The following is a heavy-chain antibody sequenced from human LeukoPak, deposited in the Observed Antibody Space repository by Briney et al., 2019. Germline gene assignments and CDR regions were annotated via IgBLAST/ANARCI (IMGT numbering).Heavy chain of an antibody. J-gene: IGHJ4*02. Sequence: GGSLRLSCAASGFTFNNYGMSWVRQAPGKGLEWFSSISGSGSSTFYADSVKGRFTISRDNSKNTLYLQMNSLRAEDTAVYYCARASPMIDYWGQGTLVTVSS. CDR1: GFTFNNYG. V-gene: IGHV3-23*01. CDR3: ARASPMIDY. D-gene: IGHD3-22*01. CDR2: ISGSGSST.